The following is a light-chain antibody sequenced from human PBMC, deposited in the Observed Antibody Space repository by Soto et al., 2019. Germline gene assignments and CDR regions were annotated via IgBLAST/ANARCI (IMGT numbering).Light chain of an antibody. J-gene: IGKJ2*01. CDR2: LGS. V-gene: IGKV2-28*01. Sequence: DIVMTQSQLSLPVTPGEPASISCRSSQSLLHSNGYNYLDWYLQKPGQSPQLLICLGSNRASGVPYRFSGSGSRTDFTLQISRVEAEDVGVYFCMQALQSPYTVGQGAKVDSK. CDR3: MQALQSPYT. CDR1: QSLLHSNGYNY.